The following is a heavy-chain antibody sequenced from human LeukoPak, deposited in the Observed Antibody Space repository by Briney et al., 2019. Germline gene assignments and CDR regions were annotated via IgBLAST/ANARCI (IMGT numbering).Heavy chain of an antibody. D-gene: IGHD3-16*02. CDR3: AKVPNYDYIWGNSRPNHFDY. V-gene: IGHV3-23*01. J-gene: IGHJ4*02. Sequence: GGSLRLSCAASGFIFSGFAMSWVRQAPGKGLEWVSTTSGGGDKTYYADSVKGRFTISRDNSKNTLYLQVNSLRAEDTAVYYCAKVPNYDYIWGNSRPNHFDYWGQGTLVTVSS. CDR1: GFIFSGFA. CDR2: TSGGGDKT.